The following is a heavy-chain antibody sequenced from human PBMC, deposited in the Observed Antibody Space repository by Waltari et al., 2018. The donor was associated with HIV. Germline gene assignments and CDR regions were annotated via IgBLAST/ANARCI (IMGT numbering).Heavy chain of an antibody. Sequence: EVQLVESGGGLVQPGGSLRLSCEATGSTLSSDWMTWVRQDPGKGLEWVANIKEDGSEKWYVDSVKGRFNISRDNAKNSVYLQMNSLRAEDTAVYYCARSRSDAFDIWGQGTMVTVSS. V-gene: IGHV3-7*01. J-gene: IGHJ3*02. CDR3: ARSRSDAFDI. CDR1: GSTLSSDW. CDR2: IKEDGSEK.